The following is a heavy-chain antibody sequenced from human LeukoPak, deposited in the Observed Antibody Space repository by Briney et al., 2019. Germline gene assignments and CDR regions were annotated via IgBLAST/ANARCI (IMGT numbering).Heavy chain of an antibody. CDR2: INPKSGGT. J-gene: IGHJ4*02. V-gene: IGHV1-2*02. CDR3: ARDSGLGPTWHPFDH. CDR1: GYTFISYG. Sequence: ASVKVSCKASGYTFISYGISWVRQAPGQGLEWMGWINPKSGGTNYAQKFRGRVTMTRDTSISTAYMELSGLRSDDTAVYYCARDSGLGPTWHPFDHWGQGTPVTVSS. D-gene: IGHD1-26*01.